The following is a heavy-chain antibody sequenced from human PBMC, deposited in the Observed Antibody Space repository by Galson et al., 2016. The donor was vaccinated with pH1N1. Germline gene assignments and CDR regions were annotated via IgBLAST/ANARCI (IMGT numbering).Heavy chain of an antibody. CDR2: IKEDGSKI. CDR1: GFTFSTYW. Sequence: SLRLSCAASGFTFSTYWMSWVRQAPGKGLEWVANIKEDGSKIYYVDSVKGRFTISRDNAKNSVYLQMNNLRAEDTAVYYCTQLALAWGQGTLVTLSS. CDR3: TQLALA. D-gene: IGHD6-6*01. J-gene: IGHJ4*02. V-gene: IGHV3-7*01.